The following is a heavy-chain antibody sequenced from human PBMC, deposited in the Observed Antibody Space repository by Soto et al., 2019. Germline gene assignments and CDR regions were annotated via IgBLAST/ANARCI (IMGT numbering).Heavy chain of an antibody. CDR3: ARPKASWFEP. D-gene: IGHD5-12*01. J-gene: IGHJ5*02. Sequence: PSGTLSLTCTVSGGSISSSSYYWGWIRQPPGKGLEWIGSIYYSGSTYYNPSLKSRVTISVDTSKNQFSLKLSSVTAADTAVYYCARPKASWFEPWGQGTLVTV. CDR2: IYYSGST. V-gene: IGHV4-39*01. CDR1: GGSISSSSYY.